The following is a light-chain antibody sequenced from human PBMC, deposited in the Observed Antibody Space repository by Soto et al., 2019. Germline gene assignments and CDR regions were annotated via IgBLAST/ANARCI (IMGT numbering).Light chain of an antibody. CDR1: SSDVGRYNH. Sequence: QSALTQPPSVSGSPGQSVTISCTGTSSDVGRYNHVSWYQQPPRPAPKLMIYDVSNRPSGVPDRFSGSKSGNTASLPISGLMAEDEADYCCSSYPTTSSLVVFGGGTKLTVL. V-gene: IGLV2-18*02. J-gene: IGLJ2*01. CDR3: SSYPTTSSLVV. CDR2: DVS.